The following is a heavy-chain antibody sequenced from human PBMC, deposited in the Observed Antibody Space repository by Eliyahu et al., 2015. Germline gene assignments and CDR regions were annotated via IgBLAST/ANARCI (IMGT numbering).Heavy chain of an antibody. Sequence: QVQLVQSGAEVKKPGASVKVSCKXSGYXFSDXXLHWVRQAPGQGLDWMGYINPKSGGTNYAPKFQGRVTMTRDTSINTAYMELSNLRSDDTAIYYCARRSAVVIPFDYWGQGILVTVSS. CDR3: ARRSAVVIPFDY. CDR1: GYXFSDXX. J-gene: IGHJ4*02. D-gene: IGHD3-3*01. CDR2: INPKSGGT. V-gene: IGHV1-2*02.